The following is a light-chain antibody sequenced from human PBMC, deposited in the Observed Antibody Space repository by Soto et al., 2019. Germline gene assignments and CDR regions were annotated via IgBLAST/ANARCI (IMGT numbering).Light chain of an antibody. CDR3: QQYSRSPPVT. CDR2: GAS. CDR1: QSVSSSH. J-gene: IGKJ4*01. Sequence: EIVLTQSPGTLSLSPGERATLSCRASQSVSSSHLAWYQQKPGQAPRLLIYGASSRATGIPDRFSGSGSGTDFTLIISGREPEDVAVYYCQQYSRSPPVTFGEGTKVEIK. V-gene: IGKV3-20*01.